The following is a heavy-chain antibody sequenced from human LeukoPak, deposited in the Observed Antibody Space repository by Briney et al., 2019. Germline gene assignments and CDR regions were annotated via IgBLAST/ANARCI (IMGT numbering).Heavy chain of an antibody. CDR2: MNPNSGNT. D-gene: IGHD5-12*01. Sequence: GASVKVSCKASGYTFTSYDINWVRQATGQGLEWMGWMNPNSGNTGYAQKFQGRVTMTRNTSISTAYMELSSLRSEDTAVYYCARFMVATIDYYYGMDVWGQGTTVTVSS. V-gene: IGHV1-8*01. CDR3: ARFMVATIDYYYGMDV. J-gene: IGHJ6*02. CDR1: GYTFTSYD.